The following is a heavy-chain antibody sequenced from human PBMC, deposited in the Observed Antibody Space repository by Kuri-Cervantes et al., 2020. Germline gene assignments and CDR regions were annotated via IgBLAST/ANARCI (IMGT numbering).Heavy chain of an antibody. J-gene: IGHJ6*02. Sequence: ASVKVSCKASGYTFTSYYMHWVRRAPGQGLEWMGIINPSGGSTSYAQKFQGRVTMTRDTSTSTVYMELSSLRSEDTAVYYCARVIPARYCSSTSCPYYYYYGMDVWGQGTTVTVSS. V-gene: IGHV1-46*01. CDR2: INPSGGST. D-gene: IGHD2-2*01. CDR3: ARVIPARYCSSTSCPYYYYYGMDV. CDR1: GYTFTSYY.